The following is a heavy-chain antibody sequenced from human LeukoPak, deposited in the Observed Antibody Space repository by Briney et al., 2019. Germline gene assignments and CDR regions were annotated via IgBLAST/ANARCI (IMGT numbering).Heavy chain of an antibody. J-gene: IGHJ4*02. CDR2: IYYSGST. V-gene: IGHV4-31*03. CDR3: ARGFSGYTLDY. CDR1: GGSISSGYY. D-gene: IGHD3-22*01. Sequence: SQTLSLTGTVSGGSISSGYYWSWIRQQPGKGLEWIGYIYYSGSTYYNPSLKSRVTISVDTSKSQFSLKLSSVTAADTAVYYCARGFSGYTLDYWGQGTLVTVSS.